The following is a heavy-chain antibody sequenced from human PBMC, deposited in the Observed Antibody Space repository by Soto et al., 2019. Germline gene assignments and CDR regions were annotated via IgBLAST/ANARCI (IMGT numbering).Heavy chain of an antibody. J-gene: IGHJ4*02. CDR2: IGTAGDT. CDR1: GFTFSSYD. CDR3: ARGYEMATIGNRHTDALPYFDY. D-gene: IGHD5-12*01. V-gene: IGHV3-13*01. Sequence: GGSLRLSCAASGFTFSSYDMHWVRQATGKGLEWVSAIGTAGDTYYPGSVKGRFTISRENAKNSLYLQMNSLRAEDTAGYYCARGYEMATIGNRHTDALPYFDYWGQGTLVTVSS.